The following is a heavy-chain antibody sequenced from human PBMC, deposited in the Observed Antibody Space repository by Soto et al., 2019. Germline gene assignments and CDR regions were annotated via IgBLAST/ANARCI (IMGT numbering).Heavy chain of an antibody. CDR2: IIPILGIA. J-gene: IGHJ6*02. Sequence: QVQLVQSGAEVKKPGSSVKVSCKASGGTFSSYTISWVRQAPGQGLEWMGRIIPILGIANYAQKFQGRVTITADKSTXTAYMELSSLRSEDTAVYYCALAGSFNYYYYGMDVWGQGTTVTVSS. D-gene: IGHD3-10*01. CDR1: GGTFSSYT. V-gene: IGHV1-69*02. CDR3: ALAGSFNYYYYGMDV.